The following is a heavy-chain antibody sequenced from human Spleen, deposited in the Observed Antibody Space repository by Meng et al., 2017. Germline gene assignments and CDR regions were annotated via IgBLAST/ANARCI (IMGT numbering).Heavy chain of an antibody. CDR2: ISTSSGYI. CDR1: GFTFSGYA. V-gene: IGHV3-21*01. Sequence: GGSLRLSCAASGFTFSGYAMNWVRQAPGKGLEWVSSISTSSGYIYYADSVKGRFTISRDNAKNSLYLQMNSLRGEDTAVYYCTRSQGYFDYWSQGTLVTVSS. J-gene: IGHJ4*02. CDR3: TRSQGYFDY.